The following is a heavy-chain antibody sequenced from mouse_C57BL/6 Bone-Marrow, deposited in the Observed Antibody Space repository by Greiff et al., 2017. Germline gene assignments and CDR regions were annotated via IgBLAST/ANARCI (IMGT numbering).Heavy chain of an antibody. CDR3: ARSQTGNY. Sequence: EVQLQQSGPVLVKPGASVKMSCKASGYTFTDYYMNWVKQSHGKSLEWIGVINPYNGGTSYNQTFKGKATLTVDKSSSTAYMELNSLTSEDAAVYYCARSQTGNYWGQGTTLTVSS. CDR1: GYTFTDYY. CDR2: INPYNGGT. V-gene: IGHV1-19*01. D-gene: IGHD4-1*01. J-gene: IGHJ2*01.